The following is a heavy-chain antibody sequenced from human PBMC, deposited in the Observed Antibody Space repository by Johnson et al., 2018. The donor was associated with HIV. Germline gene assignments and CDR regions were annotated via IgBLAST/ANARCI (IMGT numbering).Heavy chain of an antibody. D-gene: IGHD7-27*01. J-gene: IGHJ3*02. CDR3: ARGGEKGAFDI. CDR1: GFTFSTYW. Sequence: VQLVESGGGLVQPGGSLRLSCAVSGFTFSTYWMTWVRQAPGKGLEWVANIKQDGSEKYYVDSVKGRFTISRDNAKNSLYLQMNSLKTEDTAVYYCARGGEKGAFDIWGQVTMVTVSS. V-gene: IGHV3-7*05. CDR2: IKQDGSEK.